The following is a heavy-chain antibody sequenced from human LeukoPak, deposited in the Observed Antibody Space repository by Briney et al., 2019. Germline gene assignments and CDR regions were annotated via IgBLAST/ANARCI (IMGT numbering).Heavy chain of an antibody. D-gene: IGHD3-10*01. Sequence: ASETLSLTCTVSGGSISSGSYYWGWIRQPPGKGLEWIGNLYKSGTAYYIPSLKSRVTISVDTSKNQFSLKLSSVTAADTAVYYCARDLTMLRGLITNHGFDIWGQGTMVTVSS. V-gene: IGHV4-39*07. CDR1: GGSISSGSYY. J-gene: IGHJ3*02. CDR2: LYKSGTA. CDR3: ARDLTMLRGLITNHGFDI.